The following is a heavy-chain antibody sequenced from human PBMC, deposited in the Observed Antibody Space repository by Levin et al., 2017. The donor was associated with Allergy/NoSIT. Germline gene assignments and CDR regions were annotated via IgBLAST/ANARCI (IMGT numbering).Heavy chain of an antibody. V-gene: IGHV5-51*01. CDR3: ARHGGYSYGYGYYFDY. J-gene: IGHJ4*02. CDR2: IYPGDSDT. D-gene: IGHD5-18*01. CDR1: GYSFTSYW. Sequence: KVSCKGSGYSFTSYWIGWVRQMPGKGLEWMGIIYPGDSDTRYSPSFQGQVTISADKSISTAYLQWSSLKASDTAMYYCARHGGYSYGYGYYFDYWGQGTLVTVSS.